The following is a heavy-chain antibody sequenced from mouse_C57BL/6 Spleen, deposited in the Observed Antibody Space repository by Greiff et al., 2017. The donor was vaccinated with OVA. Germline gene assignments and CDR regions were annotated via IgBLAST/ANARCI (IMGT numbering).Heavy chain of an antibody. CDR2: IYPSDSET. D-gene: IGHD1-1*01. CDR3: ARKPPYYYGSSYDY. Sequence: QVQLQQPGAELVRPGSSVKLSCKASGYTFTSYWMDWVKQRPGQGLEWIGNIYPSDSETHYNQKFKDKATLTVDTSSSTAYMQLSSLTSEDSAVYYCARKPPYYYGSSYDYWGQGTTLTVSS. J-gene: IGHJ2*01. CDR1: GYTFTSYW. V-gene: IGHV1-61*01.